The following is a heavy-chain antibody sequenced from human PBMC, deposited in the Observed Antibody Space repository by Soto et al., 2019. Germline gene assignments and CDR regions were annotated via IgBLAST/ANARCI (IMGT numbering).Heavy chain of an antibody. CDR2: IKQDGSQK. CDR1: GFTFSSYW. J-gene: IGHJ4*02. CDR3: ARIGYSSSCFDY. D-gene: IGHD6-6*01. V-gene: IGHV3-7*01. Sequence: EVQLVESGGGLVQPGGSLRLSCAASGFTFSSYWMSWVRQAPGKGLEWVASIKQDGSQKYYVDSVKGRFTISRDNAKNSVYLQMNSLRAEDTAVYYCARIGYSSSCFDYWGQGTLVTVSS.